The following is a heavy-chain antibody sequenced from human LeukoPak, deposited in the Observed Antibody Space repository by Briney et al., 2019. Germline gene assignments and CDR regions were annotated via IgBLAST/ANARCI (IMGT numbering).Heavy chain of an antibody. Sequence: SETLSLTCTVSAGSINRFYWNWIRQSPGKGLEWIGRIYTSGSTNYNPSLKSRVTMSVDTSKNQFSLKLSSVTAADTAVYYCARERYYDSSGPDYWGQGTLVTVSS. J-gene: IGHJ4*02. CDR2: IYTSGST. V-gene: IGHV4-4*07. CDR1: AGSINRFY. D-gene: IGHD3-22*01. CDR3: ARERYYDSSGPDY.